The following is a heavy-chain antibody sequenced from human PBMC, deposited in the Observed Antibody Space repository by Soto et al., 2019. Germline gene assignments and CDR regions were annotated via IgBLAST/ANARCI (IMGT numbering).Heavy chain of an antibody. CDR1: GGSISSGGYY. CDR3: ARGGRRSPGMDV. CDR2: IYYSGST. V-gene: IGHV4-31*03. Sequence: TSETLSLTCTVSGGSISSGGYYWSWIRQHPGKGLEWIGYIYYSGSTYYNPSLKSRVTISVDTSKNQFSLKLSSVTAADTAVYYCARGGRRSPGMDVWGQGNTVTVSS. J-gene: IGHJ6*02.